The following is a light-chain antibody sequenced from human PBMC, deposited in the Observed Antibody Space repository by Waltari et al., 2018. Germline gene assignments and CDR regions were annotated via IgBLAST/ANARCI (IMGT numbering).Light chain of an antibody. V-gene: IGLV3-21*04. CDR2: YDS. Sequence: SYVVPQSPSVSVAPGETARITCGGDNIRSKSVHCSQQRPGQAPVLVNSYDSDRPSGIPERFSGSNAGNTATLTISWVEAEDEADYYCLVWHSTIDHQGVFGGGTKLTVL. CDR3: LVWHSTIDHQGV. CDR1: NIRSKS. J-gene: IGLJ2*01.